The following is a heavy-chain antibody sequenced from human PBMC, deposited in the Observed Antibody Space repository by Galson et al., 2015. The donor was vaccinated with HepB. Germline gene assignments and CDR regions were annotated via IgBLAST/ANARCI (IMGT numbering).Heavy chain of an antibody. J-gene: IGHJ4*02. CDR3: AIMVRGVTSDFDY. CDR2: ISGSGGST. Sequence: SLRLSCAASGFTFSSYAMSWVRQAPGKGLEWVSAISGSGGSTYYADSVKGRFTISRDNSKNTLYLQMNSLRAEDTAVYYCAIMVRGVTSDFDYWGQGTLVTVSS. V-gene: IGHV3-23*01. CDR1: GFTFSSYA. D-gene: IGHD3-10*01.